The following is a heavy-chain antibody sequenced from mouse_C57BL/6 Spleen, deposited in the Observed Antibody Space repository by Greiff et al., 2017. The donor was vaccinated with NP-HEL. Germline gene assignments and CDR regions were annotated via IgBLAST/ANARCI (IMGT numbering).Heavy chain of an antibody. CDR3: ARDRARTVVADYAMDY. CDR1: GFTFSSYA. D-gene: IGHD1-1*01. V-gene: IGHV5-4*01. Sequence: EVMLVESGGGLVKPGGSLKLPCAASGFTFSSYAMSWVRQTPEKRLEWVATISDGGSYTYYPDNVKGRFTISRDNAKNNLYLQMSHLKSEDTAMYYCARDRARTVVADYAMDYWGQGTSVTVSS. J-gene: IGHJ4*01. CDR2: ISDGGSYT.